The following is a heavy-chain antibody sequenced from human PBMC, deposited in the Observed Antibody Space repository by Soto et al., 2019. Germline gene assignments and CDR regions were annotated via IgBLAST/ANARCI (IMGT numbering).Heavy chain of an antibody. CDR1: GGSISSSSYY. CDR3: ARPAGIAAAGGGWCDP. V-gene: IGHV4-39*01. CDR2: IYYSGST. J-gene: IGHJ5*02. Sequence: PSETLSLTCTVSGGSISSSSYYWGWIRQPPGKGLEWIGSIYYSGSTYYNPSLKSRVTISVDTSKNQFSLKLSSVTAADTAVYYCARPAGIAAAGGGWCDPWGQGTLVTVSS. D-gene: IGHD6-13*01.